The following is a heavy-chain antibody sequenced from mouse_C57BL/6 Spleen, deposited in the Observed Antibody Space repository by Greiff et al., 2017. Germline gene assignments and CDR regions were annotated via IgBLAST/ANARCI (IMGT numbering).Heavy chain of an antibody. J-gene: IGHJ4*01. CDR1: GYTFTSYW. Sequence: QVQLQQPGAELVKPGASVKMSCKASGYTFTSYWITWVKQRPGQGLEWIGDIYPGSGSTNYNEKFKSKATLTVDTSSSTAYMQLSSLTSEDSAVYYCARLPLLYQPRYYAMDYWGQGTSVTVSS. CDR3: ARLPLLYQPRYYAMDY. D-gene: IGHD2-12*01. V-gene: IGHV1-55*01. CDR2: IYPGSGST.